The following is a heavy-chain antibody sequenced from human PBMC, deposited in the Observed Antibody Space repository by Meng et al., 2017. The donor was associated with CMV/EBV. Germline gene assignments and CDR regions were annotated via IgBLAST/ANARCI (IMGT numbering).Heavy chain of an antibody. CDR3: ARDSLMITFGGVIVIPNWFDP. CDR2: INPSGGST. Sequence: YYMHWVRQAPGQGLEWMGIINPSGGSTSYAQKFQGRVTMTRDTSTSTVYMELSSLRSEDTAVYYCARDSLMITFGGVIVIPNWFDPWGQGTLITVSS. J-gene: IGHJ5*02. D-gene: IGHD3-16*02. V-gene: IGHV1-46*01. CDR1: YY.